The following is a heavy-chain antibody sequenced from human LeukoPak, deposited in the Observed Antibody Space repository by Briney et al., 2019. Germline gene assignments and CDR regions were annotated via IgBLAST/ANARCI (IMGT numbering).Heavy chain of an antibody. CDR2: INGDGSST. CDR3: ARGMTLADY. Sequence: GSLRLSCAASGFTFSSYWMHWVRQAPGKGLVWVSRINGDGSSTSYPDSVKGRFTISRDNAKNTLNLQRTSLRAEDTAVYYCARGMTLADYWGQGTLVTVSS. J-gene: IGHJ4*02. V-gene: IGHV3-74*01. D-gene: IGHD2-21*02. CDR1: GFTFSSYW.